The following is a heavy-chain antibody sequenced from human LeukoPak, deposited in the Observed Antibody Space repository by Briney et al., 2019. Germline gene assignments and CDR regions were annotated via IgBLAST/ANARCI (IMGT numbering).Heavy chain of an antibody. CDR2: ISGSGGNT. D-gene: IGHD2-15*01. V-gene: IGHV3-23*01. CDR3: AEFSDLVSYYYYYMDV. Sequence: PGGSLRLSCAASGFTFSTYAMTWVRQAPGKGLEWVSGISGSGGNTYYADCVKGRFTLSRDNSKNTLYLQMNSLRAEDTAVYYCAEFSDLVSYYYYYMDVWGKGTTVTVSS. CDR1: GFTFSTYA. J-gene: IGHJ6*03.